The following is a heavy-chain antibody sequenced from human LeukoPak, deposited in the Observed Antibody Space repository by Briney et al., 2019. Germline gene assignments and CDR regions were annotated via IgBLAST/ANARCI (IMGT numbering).Heavy chain of an antibody. D-gene: IGHD3-22*01. Sequence: SVKVSCKASGYTFTSYDINWVRQATGQGLEWMGRIIPIFGTANYAQKFQGRVTITTDESTSTAYMELSSLRSEDTAVYYCARDAYDSSGEEYYFDYWGQGTLVTVSS. V-gene: IGHV1-69*05. CDR3: ARDAYDSSGEEYYFDY. J-gene: IGHJ4*02. CDR1: GYTFTSYD. CDR2: IIPIFGTA.